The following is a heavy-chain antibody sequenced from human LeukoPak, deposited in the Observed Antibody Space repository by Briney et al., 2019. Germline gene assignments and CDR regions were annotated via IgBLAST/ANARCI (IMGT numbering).Heavy chain of an antibody. CDR3: ARDGIVGVYTSRYMDV. CDR2: IYYSGST. V-gene: IGHV4-59*01. D-gene: IGHD3-16*01. CDR1: GGSISSYY. Sequence: SETLSLTCTVSGGSISSYYWSWIRQPPGKGLEWIGYIYYSGSTNYNPSLKSRVTISLDTSKNQCSLKLSSVTAADTAVYYCARDGIVGVYTSRYMDVWGRGTTVTVSA. J-gene: IGHJ6*04.